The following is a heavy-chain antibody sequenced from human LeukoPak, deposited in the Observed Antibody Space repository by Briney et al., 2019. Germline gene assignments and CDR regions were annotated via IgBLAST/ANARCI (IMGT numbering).Heavy chain of an antibody. CDR2: IYPGDSDT. CDR1: GYSFTSNW. D-gene: IGHD1-26*01. V-gene: IGHV5-51*01. J-gene: IGHJ4*02. CDR3: ARGSGSYHTAYMN. Sequence: GESLTISCKGSGYSFTSNWIGWVRQMPGKGLEWMGIIYPGDSDTRYSPSFQGQVTISADKSLSTAYLQWSSLKASDTAMYYCARGSGSYHTAYMNWGQGSPVTVSS.